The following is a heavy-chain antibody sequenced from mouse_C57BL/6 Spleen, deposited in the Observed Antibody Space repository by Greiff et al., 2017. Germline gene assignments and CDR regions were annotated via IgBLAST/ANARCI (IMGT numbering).Heavy chain of an antibody. CDR2: IHPNSGST. J-gene: IGHJ2*01. CDR1: GYTFTSYW. V-gene: IGHV1-64*01. D-gene: IGHD1-1*02. Sequence: QVQLQQPGAELVKPGASVQLSCKASGYTFTSYWMHWVKQRPGQGLEWIGMIHPNSGSTNYNEKFKSKATLTVDKSSSTAYMQLSSLTSEDSAVYYCARWGGYYFDYWGQGTTLTVSS. CDR3: ARWGGYYFDY.